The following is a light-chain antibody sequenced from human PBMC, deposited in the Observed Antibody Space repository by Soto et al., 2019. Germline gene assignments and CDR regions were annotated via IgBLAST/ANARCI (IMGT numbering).Light chain of an antibody. CDR3: CSYAGSSTYV. CDR2: EGS. CDR1: SSDVGSYNL. V-gene: IGLV2-23*01. J-gene: IGLJ1*01. Sequence: QSALTQPASVSGSPGQSITISCTGTSSDVGSYNLVSWYQQHPAKAPKLMIYEGSKRPSGVSNRFSGSKSGNTASLTISGPQAEDEADYYCCSYAGSSTYVFGTGTKLTVL.